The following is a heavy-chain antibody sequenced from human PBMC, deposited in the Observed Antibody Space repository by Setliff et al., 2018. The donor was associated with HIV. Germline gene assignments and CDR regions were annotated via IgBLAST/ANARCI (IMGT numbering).Heavy chain of an antibody. CDR3: ARDRGQLVLGSLDL. CDR2: ISSNSKYI. CDR1: GFFFSSNS. D-gene: IGHD6-6*01. Sequence: GGSLRLSCAASGFFFSSNSMNWVRQAPGKGLEWVSSISSNSKYIYYADSVKGRFTISRDNAKNALYLQMNRLRAEDTAVYYCARDRGQLVLGSLDLWGQGTMVTVSS. J-gene: IGHJ3*01. V-gene: IGHV3-21*01.